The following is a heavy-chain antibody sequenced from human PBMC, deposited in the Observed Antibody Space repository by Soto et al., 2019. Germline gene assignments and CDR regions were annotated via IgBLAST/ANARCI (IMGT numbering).Heavy chain of an antibody. J-gene: IGHJ6*02. CDR2: INAGNGNT. CDR1: GYTFTSYA. D-gene: IGHD3-3*01. V-gene: IGHV1-3*01. Sequence: ASVKVSCKASGYTFTSYAMHWVRQAPGQRLEWMGWINAGNGNTKYSQKFQGRVTITGDTSASTAYMELSSLRSEDTAVYYCARALLTIFGVVNYYYYGMDVWGQGTTVTVSS. CDR3: ARALLTIFGVVNYYYYGMDV.